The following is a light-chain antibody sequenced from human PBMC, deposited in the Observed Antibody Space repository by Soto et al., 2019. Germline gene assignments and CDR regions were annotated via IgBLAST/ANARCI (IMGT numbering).Light chain of an antibody. Sequence: QSALTQPASVSGSPGQSITISCTGTSSDVGSYDLVSWYQQRPGEAPKVMIYEANRRPSGVSNRFSGSKSGNTASLTISGLQADDEAYYFCCSYAGSYTYVIFGGGTKLTVL. CDR3: CSYAGSYTYVI. V-gene: IGLV2-23*01. CDR1: SSDVGSYDL. CDR2: EAN. J-gene: IGLJ2*01.